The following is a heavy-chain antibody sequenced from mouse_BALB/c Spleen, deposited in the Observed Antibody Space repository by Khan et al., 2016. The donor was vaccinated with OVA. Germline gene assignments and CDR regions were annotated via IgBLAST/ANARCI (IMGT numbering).Heavy chain of an antibody. CDR3: ARMARK. Sequence: QVLQSDAELVLPLQTVKLSCTASGLYITDTYMHWLKQCPEQGLEWIGRIDPPNGTTKYAPKFQGMATITADTSSNTADLQLSSLTSEDTAVYYGARMARKWGQGTTLTVSS. J-gene: IGHJ2*01. CDR2: IDPPNGTT. V-gene: IGHV14-3*02. CDR1: GLYITDTY.